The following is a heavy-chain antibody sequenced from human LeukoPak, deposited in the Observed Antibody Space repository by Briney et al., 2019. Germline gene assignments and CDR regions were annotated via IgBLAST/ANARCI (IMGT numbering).Heavy chain of an antibody. D-gene: IGHD4-11*01. CDR1: GGTFSSYA. CDR3: AARDFTVTSLYYYYGMDV. J-gene: IGHJ6*02. CDR2: IIPIFGTA. V-gene: IGHV1-69*13. Sequence: SVKVSCKASGGTFSSYAISWVRQAPGQGLEWMGGIIPIFGTANYAQKLQGRVTITADESTSTAYMELSSLRSEDTAVYYCAARDFTVTSLYYYYGMDVWGQGTTVTVSS.